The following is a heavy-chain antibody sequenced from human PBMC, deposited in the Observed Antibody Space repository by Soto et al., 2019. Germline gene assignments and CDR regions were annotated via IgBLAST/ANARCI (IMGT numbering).Heavy chain of an antibody. CDR3: ARDSYYYDSSGYYNGYYYGMDV. V-gene: IGHV3-33*01. CDR1: GFTFSSYG. Sequence: GGSLRLSCAASGFTFSSYGMHWVRQDPGKGLEWVAVIWYDGSNKYYADSVKGRFTISRDNSKNTLYLQMNSLRAEDTAVYYCARDSYYYDSSGYYNGYYYGMDVWGQGTTVTVSS. CDR2: IWYDGSNK. J-gene: IGHJ6*02. D-gene: IGHD3-22*01.